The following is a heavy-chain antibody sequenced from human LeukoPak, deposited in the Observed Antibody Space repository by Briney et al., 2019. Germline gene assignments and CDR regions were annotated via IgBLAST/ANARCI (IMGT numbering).Heavy chain of an antibody. Sequence: GGSLRLSCAASGFTFSSYSMNWVRQAPGKGLEWVSSISSSSSYIYYADSVKGRFTISRDNAKNSLYLQMNSLRAEDMAVYYCARDPGGSSSGYYYYYMDVWGKGATVTVSS. CDR3: ARDPGGSSSGYYYYYMDV. CDR2: ISSSSSYI. D-gene: IGHD6-6*01. J-gene: IGHJ6*03. CDR1: GFTFSSYS. V-gene: IGHV3-21*01.